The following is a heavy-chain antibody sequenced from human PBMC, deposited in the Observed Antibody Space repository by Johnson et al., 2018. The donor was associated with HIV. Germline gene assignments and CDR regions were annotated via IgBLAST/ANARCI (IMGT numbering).Heavy chain of an antibody. D-gene: IGHD6-13*01. V-gene: IGHV3-33*06. J-gene: IGHJ3*02. CDR3: AKVSSQSSSWYDAFDI. CDR1: GFTFSSYG. CDR2: IWYDGSNK. Sequence: QVQLVESGGGVVQPGRSLRLSCAASGFTFSSYGMHWVRQAPGQGLEWVAVIWYDGSNKYYADSVKGRFTISRDNSKNTLYLQMNSLRAADTAVYYCAKVSSQSSSWYDAFDIWGQGTMVTVSS.